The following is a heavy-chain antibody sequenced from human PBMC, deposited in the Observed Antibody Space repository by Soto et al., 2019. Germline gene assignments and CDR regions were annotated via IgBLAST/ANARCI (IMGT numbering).Heavy chain of an antibody. V-gene: IGHV3-33*01. CDR2: VWYDGSNR. J-gene: IGHJ6*02. Sequence: QVQLVESGGGVVQPGRSLRLSCAASGFTFSSYGMHWVRQAPGKGLEWVAVVWYDGSNRYYADSVKGRFTISRGNSKNTLYLQMDSLSAEATAVYDCARETEYSSSPSPYGMDVWGQGTTVTVSS. D-gene: IGHD6-6*01. CDR1: GFTFSSYG. CDR3: ARETEYSSSPSPYGMDV.